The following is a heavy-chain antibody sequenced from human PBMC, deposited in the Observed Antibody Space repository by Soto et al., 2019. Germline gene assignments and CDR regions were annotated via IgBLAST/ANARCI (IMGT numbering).Heavy chain of an antibody. V-gene: IGHV3-30*18. CDR1: GFTFSSYG. CDR3: AKDLGGSSWYLNWLAP. D-gene: IGHD6-13*01. CDR2: ISYDGSNK. J-gene: IGHJ5*02. Sequence: GGSLRLSCAASGFTFSSYGMHWVRQAPGKGLEWVAVISYDGSNKYYADSVKGRFTISRDNSKNTLYLQMNSLRAEDTAVYYCAKDLGGSSWYLNWLAPWGKGPLVTV.